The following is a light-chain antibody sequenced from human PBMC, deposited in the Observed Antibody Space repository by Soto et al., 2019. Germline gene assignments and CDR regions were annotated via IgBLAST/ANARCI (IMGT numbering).Light chain of an antibody. CDR3: GTWDSSLSVYV. CDR1: SSSIGSNY. CDR2: ENN. Sequence: SALTQPPSVSAAPGQMVTISCSGSSSSIGSNYVSWYQQVPGTAPKLLIYENNKRPSGIPDRFSGSKSGTSATLGIAGLQTGDEADYYCGTWDSSLSVYVFGSGTKVTVL. J-gene: IGLJ1*01. V-gene: IGLV1-51*01.